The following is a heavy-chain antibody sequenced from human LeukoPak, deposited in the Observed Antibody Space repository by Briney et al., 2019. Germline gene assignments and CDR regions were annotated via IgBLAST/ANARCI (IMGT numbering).Heavy chain of an antibody. CDR3: ARGEVSGSSPDYYYYGMDV. CDR1: GGSISSYY. CDR2: IYYSGST. V-gene: IGHV4-59*01. D-gene: IGHD1-26*01. J-gene: IGHJ6*02. Sequence: SETLSLTCTASGGSISSYYWSWIRQPPGKGLEWIGYIYYSGSTNYNPSLKSRVTISVDTSKNQFSLKLSSVTAADTAVYYCARGEVSGSSPDYYYYGMDVWGQGTTVTVSS.